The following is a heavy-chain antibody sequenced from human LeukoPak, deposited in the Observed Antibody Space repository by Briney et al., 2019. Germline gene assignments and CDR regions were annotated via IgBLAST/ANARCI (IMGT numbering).Heavy chain of an antibody. V-gene: IGHV5-51*01. CDR2: IYPGDSDT. CDR1: GYSLTSYW. J-gene: IGHJ4*02. Sequence: GESLKISCKGSGYSLTSYWIGWVRQMPGKGLEWMGIIYPGDSDTRYSPSFQGQVTISADKSISTAYLQWSSLKASDTAMYYCATHTYYYDSSGYYNDYWGQGTLVTVSS. CDR3: ATHTYYYDSSGYYNDY. D-gene: IGHD3-22*01.